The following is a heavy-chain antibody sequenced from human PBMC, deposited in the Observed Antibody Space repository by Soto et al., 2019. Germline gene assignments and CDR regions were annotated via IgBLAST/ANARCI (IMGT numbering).Heavy chain of an antibody. V-gene: IGHV2-5*01. J-gene: IGHJ4*02. Sequence: QITLKESGPTLMKPTQTLTLTCTFSGFSLSSTAVGVNWIRQPPGKALEWLALIYWNDDNHYSPSLKSRLTVTKDTSKNQVVLTMTNMDPMDTATYYCAHGSGWLSDHWGQGTLVTVSS. CDR1: GFSLSSTAVG. CDR2: IYWNDDN. D-gene: IGHD6-19*01. CDR3: AHGSGWLSDH.